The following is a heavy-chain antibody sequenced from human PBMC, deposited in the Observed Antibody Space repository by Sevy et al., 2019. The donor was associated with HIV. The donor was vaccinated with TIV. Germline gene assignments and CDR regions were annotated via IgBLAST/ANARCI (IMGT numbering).Heavy chain of an antibody. V-gene: IGHV5-51*01. D-gene: IGHD3-22*01. CDR3: ARGARGTLPSFYYYTRNV. Sequence: GESLKISCKGSGYSFATYWLAWVRQMPGKGLEWMGIIYPDDSDTRYSPSFQGQVTISADKSISTAYLQWSTLKAYDTAKYYCARGARGTLPSFYYYTRNVRGQGTTVTVSS. CDR1: GYSFATYW. CDR2: IYPDDSDT. J-gene: IGHJ6*02.